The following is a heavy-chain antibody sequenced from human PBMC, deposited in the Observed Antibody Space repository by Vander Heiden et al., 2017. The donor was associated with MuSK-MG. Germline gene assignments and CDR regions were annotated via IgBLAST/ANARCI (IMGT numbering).Heavy chain of an antibody. J-gene: IGHJ4*02. CDR3: ATELGSSGYAPYLDY. D-gene: IGHD3-22*01. Sequence: EVQIVESGGGLVQPGGSLRLSCAASGFTFSDYIMHWVRQAPGKGLEYVSVIRAHGGASDHADSVKGRFTISRDDSRNTLYLQMGSLRPEDTAVYYCATELGSSGYAPYLDYWGQGILVTVSS. V-gene: IGHV3-64*07. CDR1: GFTFSDYI. CDR2: IRAHGGAS.